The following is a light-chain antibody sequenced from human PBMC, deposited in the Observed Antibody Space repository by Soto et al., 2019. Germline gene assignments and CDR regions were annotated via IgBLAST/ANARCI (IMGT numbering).Light chain of an antibody. V-gene: IGKV3-11*01. J-gene: IGKJ5*01. CDR2: DAS. Sequence: LTQSAATVSLSTGERATLSCRVSQSVSSYLARYQQKPGQAPRLLIYDASNRATGIPARFSGSGSGTDFTLTISFLEPDDFAVNYCQQGSNWITFGQGRRL. CDR1: QSVSSY. CDR3: QQGSNWIT.